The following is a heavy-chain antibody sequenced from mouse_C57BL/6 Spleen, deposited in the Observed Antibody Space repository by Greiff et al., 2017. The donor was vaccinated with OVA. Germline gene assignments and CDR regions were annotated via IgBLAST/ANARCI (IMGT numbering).Heavy chain of an antibody. CDR2: IDPSDSYT. Sequence: VQLQQPGAELVKPGASVKLSCKASGYTFTSYWMQWVQQRPGQGLEWIGEIDPSDSYTNYNQKFKGKATLTVDTSSSTAYMQISSLTSEDAAVYYCAREGTAQDWGQGTTLTVSS. CDR1: GYTFTSYW. J-gene: IGHJ2*01. CDR3: AREGTAQD. D-gene: IGHD3-2*02. V-gene: IGHV1-50*01.